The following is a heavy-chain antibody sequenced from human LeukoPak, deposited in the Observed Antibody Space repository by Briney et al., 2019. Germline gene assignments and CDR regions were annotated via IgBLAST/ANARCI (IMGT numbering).Heavy chain of an antibody. CDR3: ARDKIVVVPTGIRADYSKDV. D-gene: IGHD2-2*01. Sequence: GGSLRLSCAASGFTFSSYSMNWVRQAPGKGLEWVSYISSSSSTIYYADSVKGRFTISRDNAKNSLYLQMNSLRDEDTAVYYCARDKIVVVPTGIRADYSKDVWGQGTTVTVSS. CDR2: ISSSSSTI. J-gene: IGHJ6*02. CDR1: GFTFSSYS. V-gene: IGHV3-48*02.